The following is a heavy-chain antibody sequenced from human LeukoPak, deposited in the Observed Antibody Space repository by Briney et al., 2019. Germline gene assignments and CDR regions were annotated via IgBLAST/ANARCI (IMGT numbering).Heavy chain of an antibody. CDR3: ARGNAHAFDI. CDR1: GFTLSSYW. V-gene: IGHV3-74*01. J-gene: IGHJ3*02. Sequence: GGSLRLSCAAPGFTLSSYWMHWVRQAPGKGLVWVSRINSDGSSTTYADSVKGRFTISRDNAKNTLYLQMNSLRAEDTAVYYCARGNAHAFDIWGQGTMVTVSS. D-gene: IGHD1-1*01. CDR2: INSDGSST.